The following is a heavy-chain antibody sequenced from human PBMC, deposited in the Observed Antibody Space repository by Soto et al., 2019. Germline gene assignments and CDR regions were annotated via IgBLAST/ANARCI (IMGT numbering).Heavy chain of an antibody. CDR1: GGSFSGYY. V-gene: IGHV4-34*01. CDR2: INHSGST. J-gene: IGHJ4*02. CDR3: ARDKITGLFAY. D-gene: IGHD2-8*02. Sequence: QVQLQQWGAGLLKPSETLSLTCAVYGGSFSGYYWTWIRQPPGTGLEWIGEINHSGSTNYNPSLNSRVPISVDTSKNQSSLKLTSVTAADTAVYYCARDKITGLFAYWGQGTLVTVSS.